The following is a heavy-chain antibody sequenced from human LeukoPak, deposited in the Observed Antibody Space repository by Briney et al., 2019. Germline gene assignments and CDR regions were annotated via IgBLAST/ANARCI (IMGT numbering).Heavy chain of an antibody. CDR3: ARTGPGYSSGWPVG. CDR2: IYTSGST. D-gene: IGHD6-19*01. J-gene: IGHJ4*02. V-gene: IGHV4-61*02. CDR1: GGSISSGDYY. Sequence: SETLSLTCTVSGGSISSGDYYWSWIRQPAGKGLEWIGRIYTSGSTNYNPSLKSRVTMSVDTSKNQFSLKLSSVTAADTAVYYCARTGPGYSSGWPVGWSQGTLVTVSS.